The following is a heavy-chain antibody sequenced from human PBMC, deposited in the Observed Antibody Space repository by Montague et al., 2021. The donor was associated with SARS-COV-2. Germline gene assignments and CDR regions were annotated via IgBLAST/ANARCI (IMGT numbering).Heavy chain of an antibody. CDR1: GFTFSDYY. J-gene: IGHJ4*02. V-gene: IGHV3-11*03. Sequence: SLRLSCAASGFTFSDYYMSWIRQAPGKGLEWVSYISGRGSYTDYADSVKGRFTISRDNSKNTLYLQMNSLRAEDTAVYYCRVGNYYDSISDYWGQGTLVTVSS. CDR3: RVGNYYDSISDY. CDR2: ISGRGSYT. D-gene: IGHD3-22*01.